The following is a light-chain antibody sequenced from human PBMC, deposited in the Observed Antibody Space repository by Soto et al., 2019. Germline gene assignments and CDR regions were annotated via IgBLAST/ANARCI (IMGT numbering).Light chain of an antibody. CDR1: STNIGAAYD. Sequence: QSVLTQPPSVSGSPGQRVTISCTGSSTNIGAAYDVPWYQQHPGTAPKLLIYGNTNRPSGVPDRFSGSKSGTTASLAITGRQAADEEDYYCQSSDRGLCGSVFGGGTKLTVL. CDR3: QSSDRGLCGSV. V-gene: IGLV1-40*01. CDR2: GNT. J-gene: IGLJ3*02.